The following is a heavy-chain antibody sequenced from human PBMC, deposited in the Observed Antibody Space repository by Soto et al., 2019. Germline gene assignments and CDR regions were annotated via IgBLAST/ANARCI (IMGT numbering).Heavy chain of an antibody. V-gene: IGHV3-64D*06. Sequence: GGSLRLSCPASGLTFSSYAMHAVRQPPAKGLEYVSPSSSNGGRTYYADSVKGSSTISRHNSQTTLYLQMSSLRAEDTAVYYCVKDKARLRDRYNPLAFRGHFDYWGQGTLVTVS. D-gene: IGHD1-1*01. CDR3: VKDKARLRDRYNPLAFRGHFDY. CDR2: SSSNGGRT. CDR1: GLTFSSYA. J-gene: IGHJ4*02.